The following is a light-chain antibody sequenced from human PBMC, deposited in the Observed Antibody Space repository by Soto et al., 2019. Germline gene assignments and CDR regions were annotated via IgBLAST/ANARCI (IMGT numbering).Light chain of an antibody. Sequence: EIVLTQSPGTLSLSPGESATVSCRTSQTVSSNYLAWYQQTPDQPPRLLIYGASTRATGIQDRFSGSGSGKVFTLTISRLEPEDFAVYYCHQYTTSQAWTFGQGTKVEIK. CDR2: GAS. V-gene: IGKV3-20*01. CDR3: HQYTTSQAWT. CDR1: QTVSSNY. J-gene: IGKJ1*01.